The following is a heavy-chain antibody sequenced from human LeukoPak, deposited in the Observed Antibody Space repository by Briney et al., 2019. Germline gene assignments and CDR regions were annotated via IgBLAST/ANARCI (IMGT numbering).Heavy chain of an antibody. CDR3: AATQSTMIVVAALGY. Sequence: ASVKVSCKASGYTFTGYYMHWVRQAPGQGLEWMGWINPNSGGTNYAQKFQGGVTMTRDTSISTAYMELSRLRSDDTAVYYCAATQSTMIVVAALGYWGQGTLVTVSS. D-gene: IGHD3-22*01. CDR1: GYTFTGYY. CDR2: INPNSGGT. J-gene: IGHJ4*02. V-gene: IGHV1-2*02.